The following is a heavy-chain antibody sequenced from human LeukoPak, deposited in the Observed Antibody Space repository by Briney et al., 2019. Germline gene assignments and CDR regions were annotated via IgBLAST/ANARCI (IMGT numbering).Heavy chain of an antibody. CDR2: INHSGST. J-gene: IGHJ6*03. CDR1: GGSFSGYY. CDR3: ARLGKYSSSWYGNFDYYYYYMDV. D-gene: IGHD6-13*01. Sequence: SETLSLTCAVYGGSFSGYYWSWIRQPPGKGLEWIGEINHSGSTNYNPSLKSRVTISVDTSKNQFSLKLSSVTAADTAVYYCARLGKYSSSWYGNFDYYYYYMDVWGKGTTVTISS. V-gene: IGHV4-34*01.